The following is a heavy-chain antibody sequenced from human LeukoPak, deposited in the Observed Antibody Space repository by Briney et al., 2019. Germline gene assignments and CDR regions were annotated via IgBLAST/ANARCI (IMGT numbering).Heavy chain of an antibody. J-gene: IGHJ3*02. V-gene: IGHV4-59*01. CDR3: ARESTYYDSSGSYAFDI. CDR2: IYYSGST. D-gene: IGHD3-22*01. CDR1: GGSISSYY. Sequence: SETLSLTCTVSGGSISSYYWSWIRQPPGKGLEWIGCIYYSGSTNYNPSLKSRVTISVDTSKNQFSLKLSSVTAADTAVYYCARESTYYDSSGSYAFDIWGQGTMVTVSS.